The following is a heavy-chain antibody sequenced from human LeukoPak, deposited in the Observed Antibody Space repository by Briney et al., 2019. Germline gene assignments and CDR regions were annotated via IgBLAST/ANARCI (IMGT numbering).Heavy chain of an antibody. D-gene: IGHD3-22*01. CDR2: FDPEDGET. J-gene: IGHJ4*02. CDR3: AIRGLTYYYDSSGYYYVDY. Sequence: VASVKVSCKVSGYTLTELSMHWVRQAPGKGLEWMGGFDPEDGETIYAQKSQGRITMTEDTSTDTAYMELSSLRSEDTAVYYCAIRGLTYYYDSSGYYYVDYWGQGTLVTVSS. V-gene: IGHV1-24*01. CDR1: GYTLTELS.